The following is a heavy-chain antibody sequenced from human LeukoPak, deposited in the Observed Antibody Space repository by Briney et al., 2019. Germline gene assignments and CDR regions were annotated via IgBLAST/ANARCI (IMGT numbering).Heavy chain of an antibody. V-gene: IGHV4-61*02. D-gene: IGHD6-13*01. CDR3: ARDKTAGIAAAAAFFDY. Sequence: SQTLSLTCTVSGGSVRRGNYYWTWIRQPAGSGLEWIGRIYTSGTTDYNPSLRTRVTISVDASRNQFSLNLSSVTAADTAVYYCARDKTAGIAAAAAFFDYWGQGTLVTVSS. J-gene: IGHJ4*02. CDR1: GGSVRRGNYY. CDR2: IYTSGTT.